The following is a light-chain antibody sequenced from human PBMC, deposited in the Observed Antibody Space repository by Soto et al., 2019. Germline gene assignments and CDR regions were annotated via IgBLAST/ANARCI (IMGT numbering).Light chain of an antibody. V-gene: IGKV1-27*01. CDR1: QGMSNY. Sequence: DIQMTQSPSSLSASVGDRVTITCRASQGMSNYLAWYQQKPGKVPKLLIYAASTLQSGVPSRFSGSGSGTDFTLIISSLQPEDVATYYCQKYNSAPLTFGGGTKVEIK. CDR3: QKYNSAPLT. CDR2: AAS. J-gene: IGKJ4*01.